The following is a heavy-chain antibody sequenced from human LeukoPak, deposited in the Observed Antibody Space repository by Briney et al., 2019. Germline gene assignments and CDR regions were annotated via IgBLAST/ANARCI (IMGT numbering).Heavy chain of an antibody. CDR2: IYTSGST. CDR3: ARGGYYMDV. Sequence: KTSQTLSLTCTVSGGSISSGSYYWSWIRPPAGKGLEWIGRIYTSGSTNYNPSLKSRVTISVDTSKNQFSLKLSSGTAADTAVYYCARGGYYMDVWGKGTTVTVSS. V-gene: IGHV4-61*02. J-gene: IGHJ6*03. CDR1: GGSISSGSYY.